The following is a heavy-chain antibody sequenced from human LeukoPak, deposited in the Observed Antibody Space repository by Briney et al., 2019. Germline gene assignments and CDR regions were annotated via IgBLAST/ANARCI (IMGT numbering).Heavy chain of an antibody. J-gene: IGHJ4*02. CDR1: GYTFTSYY. Sequence: GASVKVSCKASGYTFTSYYMHWVRQAPGQGLEWMGIINPSGGSTSYAQKFQGRVTMTRDTSTSTVYMELSSLRSEDTAVYYCARDHSGWYRGTEFDYWGQGTLVTVSS. CDR2: INPSGGST. CDR3: ARDHSGWYRGTEFDY. V-gene: IGHV1-46*01. D-gene: IGHD6-19*01.